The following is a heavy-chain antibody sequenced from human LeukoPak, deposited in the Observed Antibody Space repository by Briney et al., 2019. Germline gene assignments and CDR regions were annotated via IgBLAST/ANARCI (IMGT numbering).Heavy chain of an antibody. D-gene: IGHD2-2*01. J-gene: IGHJ3*02. Sequence: PGGSLRLSCAASGFTFSSYAMSWVRQAPGKGLEWVSGISGDDGSTYYADSVKGRFTISRDNSKNTLHLQMNSLRAEDTAIYYCAKRYCSSTTCFWVAFDIWGQGTMVTVSS. V-gene: IGHV3-23*01. CDR1: GFTFSSYA. CDR3: AKRYCSSTTCFWVAFDI. CDR2: ISGDDGST.